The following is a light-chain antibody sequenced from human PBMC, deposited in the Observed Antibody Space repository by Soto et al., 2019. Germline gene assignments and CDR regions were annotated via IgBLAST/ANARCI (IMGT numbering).Light chain of an antibody. CDR2: AAS. J-gene: IGKJ1*01. CDR3: QHYDSARWT. Sequence: EILMTQSPATLSVSAGERATPSCRASQSVSSNLAWYQQKPGQAPRLLIYAASTRATGIPERLSGSGFGTEFSLTVSSLQSEDFAVYFCQHYDSARWTFGLGTKVDI. CDR1: QSVSSN. V-gene: IGKV3D-15*01.